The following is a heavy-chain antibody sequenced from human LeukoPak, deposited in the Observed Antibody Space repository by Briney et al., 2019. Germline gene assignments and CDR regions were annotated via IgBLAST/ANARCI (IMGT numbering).Heavy chain of an antibody. CDR2: IYHSGRT. CDR3: ARGPQGPDYYESSGYYPAGD. J-gene: IGHJ4*02. V-gene: IGHV4-38-2*02. Sequence: PSETLSLTCTVSGYSISNGYYWGWIRQPPGKGLEWIGSIYHSGRTYYNPSLKSQVTTLIDTSKNQFSLRLSSVTAADTAVYYCARGPQGPDYYESSGYYPAGDWGQGTLVTVSS. D-gene: IGHD3-22*01. CDR1: GYSISNGYY.